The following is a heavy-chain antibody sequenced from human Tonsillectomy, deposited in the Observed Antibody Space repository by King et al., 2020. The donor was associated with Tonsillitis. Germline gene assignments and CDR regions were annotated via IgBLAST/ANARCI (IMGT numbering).Heavy chain of an antibody. D-gene: IGHD6-19*01. CDR3: ARHPRPYSSGWYSSLDP. J-gene: IGHJ5*02. V-gene: IGHV5-51*01. Sequence: VQLVESGAEVKKPGESLKISCKGSGYSFTSYWIGWVRQMPGKGLEWMGIIYPGDSDTRYSPSFQGQVTISADKSISPAYLQWSSLKASDTAMYYCARHPRPYSSGWYSSLDPWGQGTLVTVSS. CDR2: IYPGDSDT. CDR1: GYSFTSYW.